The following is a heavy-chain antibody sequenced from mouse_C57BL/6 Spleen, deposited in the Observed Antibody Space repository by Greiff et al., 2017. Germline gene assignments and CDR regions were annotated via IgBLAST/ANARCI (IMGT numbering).Heavy chain of an antibody. J-gene: IGHJ2*01. CDR1: GFTFSSYA. CDR3: TRGKTGTGRIYFDY. Sequence: EVHLVESGEGLVKPGGSLKLSCAASGFTFSSYAMSWVRQTPEKRLEWVAYISSGGDYIYYADTVKGRFTISRDNARNTLYLKMSSLKSEDTAMYYCTRGKTGTGRIYFDYWGQGTTLTVSS. V-gene: IGHV5-9-1*02. CDR2: ISSGGDYI. D-gene: IGHD4-1*01.